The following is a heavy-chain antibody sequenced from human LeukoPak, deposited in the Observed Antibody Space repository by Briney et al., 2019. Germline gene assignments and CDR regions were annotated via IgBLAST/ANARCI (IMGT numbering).Heavy chain of an antibody. D-gene: IGHD6-13*01. CDR3: AKDINRYSSSWYNYYYYGMDV. J-gene: IGHJ6*02. CDR2: INWNSGTI. CDR1: GFSFDDYG. Sequence: GGSLRLSCSASGFSFDDYGLIWVRQVPGKGLEWVSGINWNSGTIGYADSVKGRFTVSRDNAKNSLYLQMNSLRAEDTALYHCAKDINRYSSSWYNYYYYGMDVWGQGTTVTVSS. V-gene: IGHV3-20*01.